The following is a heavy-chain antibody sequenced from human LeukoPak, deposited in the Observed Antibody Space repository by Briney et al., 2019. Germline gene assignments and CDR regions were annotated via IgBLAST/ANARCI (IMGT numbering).Heavy chain of an antibody. V-gene: IGHV3-7*04. CDR3: ARNRVVVPAAP. D-gene: IGHD2-2*01. CDR2: IKQDGREK. Sequence: PGGSLRLSCAASGFVFSNYWMSWVRQAPGKRPEWVANIKQDGREKYYVDSVKGRFTISRDDAKNSLYLQMNSLRVEDTAVYYCARNRVVVPAAPWGQEALVTVSS. J-gene: IGHJ5*02. CDR1: GFVFSNYW.